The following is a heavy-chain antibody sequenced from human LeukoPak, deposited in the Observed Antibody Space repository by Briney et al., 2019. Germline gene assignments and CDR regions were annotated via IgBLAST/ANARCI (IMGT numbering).Heavy chain of an antibody. V-gene: IGHV1-2*02. J-gene: IGHJ5*02. CDR2: INPNSGGT. Sequence: AAVKVSCKASGYTFTGYYMHWVRQAPGQGLEWMGWINPNSGGTNYAQKVQGRVTMTRDTSISTAYMELSRLRSDDTAVYYCARGAPWLRFLEWFPDRFWFDPWGQGTLVTVSS. CDR3: ARGAPWLRFLEWFPDRFWFDP. CDR1: GYTFTGYY. D-gene: IGHD3-3*01.